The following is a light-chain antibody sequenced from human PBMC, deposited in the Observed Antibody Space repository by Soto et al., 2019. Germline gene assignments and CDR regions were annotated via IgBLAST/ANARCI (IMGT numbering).Light chain of an antibody. CDR2: GAS. Sequence: IVMTQSPATLSVSPGERATLSCSSSQSVSSSYLAWYQQKPGQAPRLLIYGASTRATGIPARFSGSGSGTEFTLTISSLQSEDFAVYYCQQYNNWPRTFGQGTKVDI. CDR3: QQYNNWPRT. V-gene: IGKV3-15*01. J-gene: IGKJ1*01. CDR1: QSVSSSY.